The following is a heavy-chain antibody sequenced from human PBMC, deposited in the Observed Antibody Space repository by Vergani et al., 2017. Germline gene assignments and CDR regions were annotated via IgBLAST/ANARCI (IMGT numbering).Heavy chain of an antibody. D-gene: IGHD2-2*01. Sequence: QVQLQESGPGLVKLSETLSLTCTAPGGSISSYYWSWIRQPPGKGLEWMGYIYYSGSTNYNPSLKSRVTISVDTSKNQFSLKLSSVTAADTAVYYCARAPALDYWGQGTLVTVSS. CDR1: GGSISSYY. V-gene: IGHV4-59*01. CDR2: IYYSGST. CDR3: ARAPALDY. J-gene: IGHJ4*02.